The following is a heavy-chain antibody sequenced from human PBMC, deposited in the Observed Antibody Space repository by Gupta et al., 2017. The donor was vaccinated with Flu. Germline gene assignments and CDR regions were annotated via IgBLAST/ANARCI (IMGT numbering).Heavy chain of an antibody. J-gene: IGHJ6*02. CDR2: IDPKSGGR. CDR3: ARDFGFVDNYFGHGMDV. Sequence: YIHWVRQAPGQGLEWLGWIDPKSGGRNSAQKCQGRVTMTRDTSISTAYMELNRLKSDDTAVYYCARDFGFVDNYFGHGMDVWGQGTTVTVSS. CDR1: Y. D-gene: IGHD1-20*01. V-gene: IGHV1-2*02.